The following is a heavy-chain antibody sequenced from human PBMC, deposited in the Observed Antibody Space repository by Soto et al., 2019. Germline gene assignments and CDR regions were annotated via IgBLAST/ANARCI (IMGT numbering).Heavy chain of an antibody. V-gene: IGHV4-39*02. Sequence: SETLSLTCIVSGASFSDANYYWVWIRQPPGEGLEWIGSFYYDGRTYYNASLKSRVTISVDTSKNHFSLMLTSVTAADTAVYYCERRSHIVVAPTWGQGTLVTVSS. CDR3: ERRSHIVVAPT. J-gene: IGHJ4*02. CDR1: GASFSDANYY. CDR2: FYYDGRT. D-gene: IGHD2-21*01.